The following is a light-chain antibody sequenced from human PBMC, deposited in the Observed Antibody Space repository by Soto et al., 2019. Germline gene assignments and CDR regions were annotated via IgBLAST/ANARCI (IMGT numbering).Light chain of an antibody. V-gene: IGLV2-8*01. CDR1: SNDVGTYNY. J-gene: IGLJ2*01. CDR3: SSYAGSNNYVL. CDR2: EVN. Sequence: QSALTQPPSASGSPGQSVTISCTGTSNDVGTYNYVSWYQQHPGKAPKLMILEVNKRPSGVPDRFSGSKSGNTASLTVSGLQAEDEADYYCSSYAGSNNYVLFGGGTKVTVL.